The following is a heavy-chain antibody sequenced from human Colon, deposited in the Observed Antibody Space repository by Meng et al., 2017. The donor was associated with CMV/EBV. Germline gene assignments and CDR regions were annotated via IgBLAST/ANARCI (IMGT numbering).Heavy chain of an antibody. D-gene: IGHD6-19*01. CDR1: GDSISSGSHY. Sequence: SETLSLTCTVSGDSISSGSHYWGWVRQPPGKRLEWIGSIHSSGNTYRNPALFSRVTMSVDTSKNQFSLKLSSATAADTSVYYCARPSDNGWYYFDSWGQGTLVTVSS. V-gene: IGHV4-39*01. J-gene: IGHJ4*02. CDR2: IHSSGNT. CDR3: ARPSDNGWYYFDS.